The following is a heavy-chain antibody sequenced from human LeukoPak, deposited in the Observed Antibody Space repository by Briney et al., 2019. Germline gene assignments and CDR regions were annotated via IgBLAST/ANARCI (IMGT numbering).Heavy chain of an antibody. D-gene: IGHD1-26*01. CDR2: IDKKDNFYAT. Sequence: GGSLRLSCAASGFTFSGSAIHWVRQSSGKGLEWVGHIDKKDNFYATTSAASVTGRFTIPRDDSKNTAYLQMNSLKTEDTALYYCTRDSGTYNWLDPWGQGTLVTVSS. J-gene: IGHJ5*02. CDR1: GFTFSGSA. V-gene: IGHV3-73*01. CDR3: TRDSGTYNWLDP.